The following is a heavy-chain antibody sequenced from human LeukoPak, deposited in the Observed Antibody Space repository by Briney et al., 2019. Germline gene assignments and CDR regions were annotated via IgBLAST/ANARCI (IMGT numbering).Heavy chain of an antibody. D-gene: IGHD5-18*01. V-gene: IGHV4-38-2*01. CDR2: MYHSGTT. Sequence: SETLSLTCAVSGFSISSGYYWGWIRQPPGKGLEWIGTMYHSGTTYYNPSLKSRVTISVDRSNNQFSLKLSSVTAADTAVYYCARLGVDSSGPRNAFDVWGQGTMVTVSS. CDR1: GFSISSGYY. J-gene: IGHJ3*01. CDR3: ARLGVDSSGPRNAFDV.